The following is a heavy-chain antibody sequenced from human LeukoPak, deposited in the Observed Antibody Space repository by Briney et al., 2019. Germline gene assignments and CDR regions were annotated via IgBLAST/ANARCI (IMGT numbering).Heavy chain of an antibody. J-gene: IGHJ4*02. CDR1: GFTFTSYA. V-gene: IGHV3-23*01. Sequence: GGSLRLSCAASGFTFTSYAMTWVRQAPGKGLEWVSALSGSGGSTYYADSVKGRFTISRDNSKNTLYLQMNSLRADDTAVYYCAKRSGSYGPFDYWGQGILVTVSS. CDR3: AKRSGSYGPFDY. D-gene: IGHD3-10*01. CDR2: LSGSGGST.